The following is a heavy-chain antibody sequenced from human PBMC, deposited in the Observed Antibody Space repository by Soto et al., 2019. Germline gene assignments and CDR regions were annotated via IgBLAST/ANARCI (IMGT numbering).Heavy chain of an antibody. J-gene: IGHJ5*02. CDR1: GDSVSSNTAS. CDR3: AKGDNLGPKTGYAFDP. Sequence: SQTLSLTCVISGDSVSSNTASWNWIRQSPSRGLEWLGRSYFRSKWYNDYAVSVKGRIIINPDTSNNQLSLQLNSVTPEDTAVYFCAKGDNLGPKTGYAFDPWGQGIMVTVSS. V-gene: IGHV6-1*01. CDR2: SYFRSKWYN. D-gene: IGHD5-12*01.